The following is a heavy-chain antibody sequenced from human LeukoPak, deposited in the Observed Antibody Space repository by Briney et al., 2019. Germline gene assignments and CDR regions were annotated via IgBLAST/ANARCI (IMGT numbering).Heavy chain of an antibody. J-gene: IGHJ3*02. CDR3: AGERDYTRDAFDM. V-gene: IGHV3-48*03. CDR1: GFTFSSYE. Sequence: PGGSLRLSCAASGFTFSSYEMNWVRQAPGKGLGWISSITNGGSGMYEDSLKGRFTISRDNAKNSLYLQMNSLRAEDTAVYYCAGERDYTRDAFDMWGQGTMVTVSS. CDR2: ITNGGSGM. D-gene: IGHD4-11*01.